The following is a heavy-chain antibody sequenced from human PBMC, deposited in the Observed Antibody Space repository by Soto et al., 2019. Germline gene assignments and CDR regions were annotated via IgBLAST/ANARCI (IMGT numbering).Heavy chain of an antibody. CDR3: AREGNIRGATGIDD. V-gene: IGHV4-31*03. D-gene: IGHD3-10*01. Sequence: QVQLQESGPGLVKPSQTLSLTCTVSGGSISSGGFYWTWVRQHPGKGLEWIGYIYNSGSTDYNPSLKSRVTISADTSKNQFSLKLNYVTAADTAVYYCAREGNIRGATGIDDWGQGTLVTVSS. CDR1: GGSISSGGFY. J-gene: IGHJ4*02. CDR2: IYNSGST.